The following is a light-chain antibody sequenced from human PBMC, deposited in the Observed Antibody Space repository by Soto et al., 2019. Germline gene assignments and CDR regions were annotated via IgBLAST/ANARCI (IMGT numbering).Light chain of an antibody. V-gene: IGKV1-5*01. J-gene: IGKJ1*01. CDR3: QQYNSHPWT. CDR2: DAS. CDR1: QSISSW. Sequence: DLQMTKSPSTLSASVADRVTTTCRASQSISSWLAWYQQKPGKAPKLLIYDASSLESWVPSSFSGSGSGTEFTLTISSLQTDELATYYCQQYNSHPWTFGQGTKVEIK.